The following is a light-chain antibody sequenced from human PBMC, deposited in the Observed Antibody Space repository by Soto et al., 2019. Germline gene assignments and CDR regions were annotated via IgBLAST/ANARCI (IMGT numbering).Light chain of an antibody. V-gene: IGLV1-51*02. CDR2: ENN. Sequence: QSVLTQPPSVSGAPGQTVTISCSGSSSNIGDNYVSWYQQLPGTTPKHLIFENNKRPSGIPDRLSGSKSGTSATLVITGLLTGDEADYYSGTWDSSLSAVDVFGTGTKLTVL. CDR3: GTWDSSLSAVDV. J-gene: IGLJ1*01. CDR1: SSNIGDNY.